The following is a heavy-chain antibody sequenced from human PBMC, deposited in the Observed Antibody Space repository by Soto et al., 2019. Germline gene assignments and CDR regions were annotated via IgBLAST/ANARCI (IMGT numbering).Heavy chain of an antibody. Sequence: EVQLAESGGGLAQPGGSLRLSCAASGSTLSGFAMVWVRQPPGKGLENVSGISSNGFGTYYANSVQGRFTISRDNSKNTVYLQMGSLRPEDMAVYYCARRARPDFYYMDVWGKGTTVTVSS. D-gene: IGHD6-6*01. J-gene: IGHJ6*03. CDR2: ISSNGFGT. V-gene: IGHV3-64*01. CDR1: GSTLSGFA. CDR3: ARRARPDFYYMDV.